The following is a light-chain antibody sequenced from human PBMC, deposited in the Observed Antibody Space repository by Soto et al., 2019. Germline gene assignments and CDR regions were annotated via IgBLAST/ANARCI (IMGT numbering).Light chain of an antibody. V-gene: IGKV3-15*01. J-gene: IGKJ1*01. Sequence: EIVLTQFPGILSLSPGERATLSFWASPIGSSKLAWYQNKLGQAPSLLNYGASTRGNGTPARFSGSGSGKEFTITISSLQSEDFAVYYCQQYNNWRTFGQGTKVDI. CDR1: PIGSSK. CDR3: QQYNNWRT. CDR2: GAS.